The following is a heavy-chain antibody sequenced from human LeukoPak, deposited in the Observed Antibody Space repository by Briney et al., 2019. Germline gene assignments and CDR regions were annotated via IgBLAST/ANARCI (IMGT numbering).Heavy chain of an antibody. D-gene: IGHD1-26*01. V-gene: IGHV1-69*13. CDR3: ARPSGSYSDYYYGMDV. Sequence: SVKVSCKASGGTFSSYAISWVRQAPGQGLEWMGGIIPIFGTANYAQKFQGRVTITADESTSTAYMELSSLKASDTAMYYCARPSGSYSDYYYGMDVWGQGTTVTVSS. J-gene: IGHJ6*02. CDR1: GGTFSSYA. CDR2: IIPIFGTA.